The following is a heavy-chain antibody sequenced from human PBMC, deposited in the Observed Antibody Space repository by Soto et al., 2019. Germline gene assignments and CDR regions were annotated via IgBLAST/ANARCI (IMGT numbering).Heavy chain of an antibody. CDR1: GYTFTDFY. Sequence: QVQLVQSGAEVKKPGASVKVSCKTSGYTFTDFYMHWVRQAPGQGLEWMGWINPNSGGTKYAQNFKGWVTMTRDTSISTAYMELSRLRSDDTAVYYCATSQTSIAVAGETEYYFDYWGQGTLVTVSS. CDR3: ATSQTSIAVAGETEYYFDY. J-gene: IGHJ4*02. D-gene: IGHD6-19*01. V-gene: IGHV1-2*04. CDR2: INPNSGGT.